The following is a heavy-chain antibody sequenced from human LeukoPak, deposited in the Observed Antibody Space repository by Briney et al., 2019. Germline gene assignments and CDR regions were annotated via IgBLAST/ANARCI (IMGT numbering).Heavy chain of an antibody. J-gene: IGHJ6*03. V-gene: IGHV3-23*01. CDR3: AKGGQSYYTYYYMDV. CDR2: ISESSSSI. Sequence: GGSLRLSCAASGFTLNHYVMTWVRQAPGKGPERISAISESSSSIYYADSVKGRFTISRDNSKNTLYLDMNSLRAEHTAIYYCAKGGQSYYTYYYMDVWGKGTPVSVSS. CDR1: GFTLNHYV. D-gene: IGHD3-16*01.